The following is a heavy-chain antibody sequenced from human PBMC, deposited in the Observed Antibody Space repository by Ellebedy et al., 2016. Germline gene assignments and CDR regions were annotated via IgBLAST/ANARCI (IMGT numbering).Heavy chain of an antibody. J-gene: IGHJ4*02. CDR2: LYYSTNSHFNGNT. CDR1: GGSISRSDLY. V-gene: IGHV4-39*01. Sequence: SETLSLTCTVSGGSISRSDLYWGWIRQAPGKGLEWIGSLYYSTNSHFNGNTYHNPSLRSRVILSGDTSKNQISLKLSSVTAADTAVYYCARHGDNYGNPGHFEYWGQGTLVSVSS. D-gene: IGHD5-24*01. CDR3: ARHGDNYGNPGHFEY.